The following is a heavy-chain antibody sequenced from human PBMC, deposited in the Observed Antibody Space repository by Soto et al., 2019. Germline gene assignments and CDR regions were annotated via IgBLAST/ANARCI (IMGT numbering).Heavy chain of an antibody. V-gene: IGHV4-34*01. CDR1: GGSFSGYY. D-gene: IGHD3-3*01. Sequence: PSETLSLTCAVYGGSFSGYYWSWIRQPPGKGLEWIGEINHSGSTNYNPSLKSRVTISVDTSKNQFSLKLSSVTAADTAVYYCARGRGTIFGVVRVVFDDWGQGTLVTVSS. CDR3: ARGRGTIFGVVRVVFDD. CDR2: INHSGST. J-gene: IGHJ4*02.